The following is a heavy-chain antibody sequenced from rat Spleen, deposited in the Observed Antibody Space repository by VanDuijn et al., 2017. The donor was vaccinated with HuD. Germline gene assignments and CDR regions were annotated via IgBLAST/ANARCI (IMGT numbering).Heavy chain of an antibody. V-gene: IGHV5-31*01. J-gene: IGHJ3*01. CDR2: ITNTGGST. Sequence: EVQLVESGGGLEQPGRSLKLSCVASGFTFNNHWMTWIRQAPGKGLEWVASITNTGGSTYYPDSVKGRFTISRDNAKSTLYLQMNSLRSEDTATYYCTRLEPGYNSNWFAYWGQGTLVTVSS. CDR1: GFTFNNHW. D-gene: IGHD1-4*01. CDR3: TRLEPGYNSNWFAY.